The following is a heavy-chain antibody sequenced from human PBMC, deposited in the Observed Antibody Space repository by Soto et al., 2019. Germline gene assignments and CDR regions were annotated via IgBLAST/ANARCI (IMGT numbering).Heavy chain of an antibody. V-gene: IGHV6-1*01. D-gene: IGHD6-13*01. Sequence: SQTLSLTCAISGDSVSSNSAAWNWIRQSPSRGLEWLGRTYYRSKWYNDYAVSVKSRITINPGTSKNQFSLQLNSVTPEDTAVYYCARDTVGEASYSSSWYYGMDVWGQGTTVTVSS. CDR1: GDSVSSNSAA. CDR3: ARDTVGEASYSSSWYYGMDV. J-gene: IGHJ6*02. CDR2: TYYRSKWYN.